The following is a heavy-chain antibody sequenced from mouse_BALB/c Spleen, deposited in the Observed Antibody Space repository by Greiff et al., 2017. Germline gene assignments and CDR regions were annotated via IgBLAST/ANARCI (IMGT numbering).Heavy chain of an antibody. D-gene: IGHD3-2*02. V-gene: IGHV2-9*02. CDR3: ARDQDSWFAY. Sequence: VQLVESGPGLVAPSQSLSITCTVSGFSLTSYGVHWVRQPPGKGLEWLGVIWAGGSTNYNSALMSRLSISKDNSKSQVFLKMNSLQTYDTAMYYCARDQDSWFAYWGQGTLVTVSA. J-gene: IGHJ3*01. CDR2: IWAGGST. CDR1: GFSLTSYG.